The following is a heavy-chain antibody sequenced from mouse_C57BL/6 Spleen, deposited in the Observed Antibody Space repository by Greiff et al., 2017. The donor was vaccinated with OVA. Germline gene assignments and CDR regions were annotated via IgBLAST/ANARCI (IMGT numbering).Heavy chain of an antibody. D-gene: IGHD1-1*01. J-gene: IGHJ4*01. CDR3: ARSYYYGRRDAMDD. CDR2: ISYSGST. CDR1: GYSITSDY. V-gene: IGHV3-8*01. Sequence: VQLKESGPGLAKPSQTLSLTCSVTGYSITSDYWNWIRKFPGNKLEYMGYISYSGSTYYNPSLKSRISITRDTSKTQYYLQLNSVTTEDTATYYCARSYYYGRRDAMDDWGQGTSVTVSS.